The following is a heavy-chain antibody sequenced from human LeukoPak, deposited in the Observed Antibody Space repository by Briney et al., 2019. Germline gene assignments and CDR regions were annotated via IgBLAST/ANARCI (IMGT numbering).Heavy chain of an antibody. V-gene: IGHV4-4*07. CDR3: ARAGGNSGYGGRGAFDI. D-gene: IGHD5-12*01. CDR1: GGSFSSYY. CDR2: IYTSGST. J-gene: IGHJ3*02. Sequence: SETLSLTCTVSGGSFSSYYWSWIRQPAGKGLEWIGDIYTSGSTNYNPSLKSRVTMSVDSSKNQFSLKLSSVTAADTAVYYCARAGGNSGYGGRGAFDIWGQGTMVTVSS.